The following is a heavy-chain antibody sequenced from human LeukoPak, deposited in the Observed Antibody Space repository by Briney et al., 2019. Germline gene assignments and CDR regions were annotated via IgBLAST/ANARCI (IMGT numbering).Heavy chain of an antibody. CDR2: ISGSGGST. V-gene: IGHV3-23*01. CDR3: AKGPPRYDILTGYYSYGMDV. Sequence: QPGGSLRLSCAASGFTFSSYAMSWVRQAPGKGLEWVSAISGSGGSTYYADSVKGRFTISRDNSKNTLYLQMNSLRAEDTAVYYCAKGPPRYDILTGYYSYGMDVWGQGTTVTVSS. D-gene: IGHD3-9*01. J-gene: IGHJ6*02. CDR1: GFTFSSYA.